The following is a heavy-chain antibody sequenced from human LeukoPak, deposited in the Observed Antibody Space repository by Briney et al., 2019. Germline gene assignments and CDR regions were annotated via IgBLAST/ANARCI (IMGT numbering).Heavy chain of an antibody. J-gene: IGHJ3*02. CDR1: GGSISSGDYY. V-gene: IGHV4-30-4*01. D-gene: IGHD3-3*01. Sequence: PSETLSLTCTVSGGSISSGDYYWSWIRQPPGKGLEWIGYIYYSGSTYYNPSLKSRVTISVDTSKNQFSLKLSSVTAADTAVYYCAAEGGLSGFWSGYLPLLSAFDIWGQGTMVTVSS. CDR3: AAEGGLSGFWSGYLPLLSAFDI. CDR2: IYYSGST.